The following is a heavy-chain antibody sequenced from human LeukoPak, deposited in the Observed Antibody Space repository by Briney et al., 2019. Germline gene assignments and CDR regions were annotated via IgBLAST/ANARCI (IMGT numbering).Heavy chain of an antibody. CDR1: GGSVTSGRNH. V-gene: IGHV4-61*01. J-gene: IGHJ4*02. CDR3: ARMTSSGYFEDY. CDR2: IHFSGST. D-gene: IGHD3-22*01. Sequence: SETLSLTCTVSGGSVTSGRNHWNWIRQPPGKGLEWIGYIHFSGSTNYNPSLKSRVTISVDTSKNQFSLKLSSVTAADTAVYYCARMTSSGYFEDYWGQGTLVTVSS.